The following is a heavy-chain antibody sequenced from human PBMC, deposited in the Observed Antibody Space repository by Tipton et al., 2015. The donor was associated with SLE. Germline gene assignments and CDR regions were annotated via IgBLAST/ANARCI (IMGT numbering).Heavy chain of an antibody. CDR3: ARPRGSSSRGYFDY. D-gene: IGHD6-13*01. Sequence: TLSLTCAVSGYSISSGYYWGWIRQPPGKGLEWIGSIYHSGSTYYNPSLKSRVTISVDTSKNQFSLKLSSVTAADTAVYYCARPRGSSSRGYFDYWGQGTLVTVSS. J-gene: IGHJ4*02. V-gene: IGHV4-38-2*01. CDR2: IYHSGST. CDR1: GYSISSGYY.